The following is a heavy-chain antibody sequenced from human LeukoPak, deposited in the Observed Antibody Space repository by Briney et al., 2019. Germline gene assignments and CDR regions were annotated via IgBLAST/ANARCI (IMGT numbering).Heavy chain of an antibody. Sequence: SETLSLTCTVSGGSISSSSYYWGWIRQPPGKGLEWIGSIYYSGSTYYNPSLKSRVTISVDTSKNQFSLKLSSVTAADTAVYYCASLVLMVYARGDWFDPWGPGTLVTVSS. J-gene: IGHJ5*02. CDR3: ASLVLMVYARGDWFDP. CDR1: GGSISSSSYY. CDR2: IYYSGST. D-gene: IGHD2-8*01. V-gene: IGHV4-39*01.